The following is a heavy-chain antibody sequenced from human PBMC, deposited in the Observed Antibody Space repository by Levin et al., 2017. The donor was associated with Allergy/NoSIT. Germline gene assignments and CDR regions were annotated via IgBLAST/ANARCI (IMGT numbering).Heavy chain of an antibody. CDR1: GFTFSDYG. CDR2: ISYDGGNE. J-gene: IGHJ3*02. V-gene: IGHV3-30*18. Sequence: GGSLRLSCVASGFTFSDYGMHWVLQAPGKGLEWVAVISYDGGNEDFAVSVKGRFTISRDNSQNTLDLWMNSLRGDDTAVYYCAKPLSGSNGFDIWGQGTMVTVSS. D-gene: IGHD3-16*02. CDR3: AKPLSGSNGFDI.